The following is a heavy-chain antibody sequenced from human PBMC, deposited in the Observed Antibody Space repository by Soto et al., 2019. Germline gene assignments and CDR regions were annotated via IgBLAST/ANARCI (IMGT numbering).Heavy chain of an antibody. V-gene: IGHV3-20*04. Sequence: EVRLVESGGRVVRPGESLRLSCAASGFTFDEYGMSWVRQAPGKGLEWVSGLTWNGGNKGYADSVKGRFTISRDNARNSLFVQMNSLRAEDTALYYCVRKAYGDSYDYWGQGTLVTVSS. CDR2: LTWNGGNK. CDR1: GFTFDEYG. J-gene: IGHJ4*02. D-gene: IGHD4-17*01. CDR3: VRKAYGDSYDY.